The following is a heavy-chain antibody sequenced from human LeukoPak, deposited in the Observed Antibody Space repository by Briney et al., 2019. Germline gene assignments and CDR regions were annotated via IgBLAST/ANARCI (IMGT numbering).Heavy chain of an antibody. V-gene: IGHV4-59*08. Sequence: PSETLSLTCAVYGGSFSGYYWSWIRQPPGKGPEWIGHISYSGSTNYSPSLKSRVYISVDTSKNQFSLRLSSLTAADTAVYYCARRVGSSYGFWGQGALVTVSS. CDR2: ISYSGST. D-gene: IGHD6-13*01. CDR1: GGSFSGYY. J-gene: IGHJ4*02. CDR3: ARRVGSSYGF.